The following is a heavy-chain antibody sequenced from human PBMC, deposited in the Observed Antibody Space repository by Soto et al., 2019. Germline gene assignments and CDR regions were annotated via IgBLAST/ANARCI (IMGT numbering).Heavy chain of an antibody. J-gene: IGHJ4*02. CDR3: ASDRFGVDY. Sequence: QVQLVQSGSELKNPGASVKVSCKASGYTFTSYGISWVRQAPGQGLEWMGWINANNGNTNNPQKLQGRVTMTTATDTSKDYMAPRSLRSDDTAVYYSASDRFGVDYWGQGTLVTVS. D-gene: IGHD3-3*01. CDR2: INANNGNT. V-gene: IGHV1-18*01. CDR1: GYTFTSYG.